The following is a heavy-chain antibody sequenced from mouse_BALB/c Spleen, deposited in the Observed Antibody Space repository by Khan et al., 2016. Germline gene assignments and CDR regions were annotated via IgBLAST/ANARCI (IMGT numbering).Heavy chain of an antibody. Sequence: EVELVESGGGLVQPGGSLKLSCATSGFTFSDYYMYWVRQTPEKRLEWVAYISNGGGSTYYPDTVKGRFTISRDNATNTLYLQLSRLKSEDTAMYYCARHGYYGSSGFAYWGQGTLVTVSA. D-gene: IGHD1-1*01. V-gene: IGHV5-12*02. CDR1: GFTFSDYY. CDR3: ARHGYYGSSGFAY. CDR2: ISNGGGST. J-gene: IGHJ3*01.